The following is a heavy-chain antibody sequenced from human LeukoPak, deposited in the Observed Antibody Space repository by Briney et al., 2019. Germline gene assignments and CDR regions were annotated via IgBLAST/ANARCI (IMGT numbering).Heavy chain of an antibody. CDR3: ARGLPSPQYYDSSVPPEDDALDI. J-gene: IGHJ3*02. CDR2: INPNSGGT. CDR1: GYTFTGYY. Sequence: ASVKVSCKASGYTFTGYYMHWVRQAPGQGLEWMGWINPNSGGTNYAQKFQGRVTMTRDTSISTAYMELSRLRSDDTAVYYCARGLPSPQYYDSSVPPEDDALDIWGQGTMVTVSS. D-gene: IGHD3-3*01. V-gene: IGHV1-2*02.